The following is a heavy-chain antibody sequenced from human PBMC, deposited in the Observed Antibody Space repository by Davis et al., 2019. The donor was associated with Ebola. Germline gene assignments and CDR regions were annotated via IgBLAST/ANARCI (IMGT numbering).Heavy chain of an antibody. V-gene: IGHV3-23*01. Sequence: PGGSLRLSCAASGFTFSSYAMSWVRQAPGKGLEWVSAISGSGGSTYYADSVKGRFTISRDNSKNTLYLQMNSLRAEDTAVYYCAKVYYDSSGYFNDAFDIWGQGTMVTVSS. D-gene: IGHD3-22*01. J-gene: IGHJ3*02. CDR2: ISGSGGST. CDR1: GFTFSSYA. CDR3: AKVYYDSSGYFNDAFDI.